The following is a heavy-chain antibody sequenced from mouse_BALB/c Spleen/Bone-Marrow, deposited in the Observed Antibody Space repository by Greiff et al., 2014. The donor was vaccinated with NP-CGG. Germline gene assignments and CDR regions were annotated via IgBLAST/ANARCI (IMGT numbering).Heavy chain of an antibody. Sequence: VQLQQSGAELVKPGASVKLSCTASGFNIKDTYMHWVKQRPEQGLEWIGRIDPANGNTKYDPMFQGKATITADTSSNTAYLQLSSLTSEYTAVYYCAIYYYGSSGFAYWGQGTLVTVSA. V-gene: IGHV14-3*02. CDR2: IDPANGNT. D-gene: IGHD1-1*01. CDR3: AIYYYGSSGFAY. J-gene: IGHJ3*01. CDR1: GFNIKDTY.